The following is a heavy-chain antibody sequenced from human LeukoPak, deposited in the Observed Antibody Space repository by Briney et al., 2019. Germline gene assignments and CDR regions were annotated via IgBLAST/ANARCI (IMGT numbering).Heavy chain of an antibody. D-gene: IGHD2-15*01. V-gene: IGHV4-39*07. CDR2: INFGGST. Sequence: SETLSLTCTVSGGSISSSSYYWGWIGQPQGKGLRWLGRINFGGSTYYNPSLKSRVTISVDTSKNQFSLKLSSVTAADTAVYYCARAARGYCSGGSCYEPQDFDYWGQGTLVTVSS. CDR3: ARAARGYCSGGSCYEPQDFDY. CDR1: GGSISSSSYY. J-gene: IGHJ4*02.